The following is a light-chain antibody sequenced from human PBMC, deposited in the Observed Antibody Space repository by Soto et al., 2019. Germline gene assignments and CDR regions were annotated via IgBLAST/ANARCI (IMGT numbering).Light chain of an antibody. Sequence: DIQMTQSPSSLSASVGDRVTITCRASQSISSYLNWYQQKPGKAPKLLIYAASSLQSGVPSRFSGSGSGTDFTLTISSLQPEDFATYYCQQSXSTPVTFGQGTKV. CDR1: QSISSY. CDR3: QQSXSTPVT. J-gene: IGKJ1*01. V-gene: IGKV1-39*01. CDR2: AAS.